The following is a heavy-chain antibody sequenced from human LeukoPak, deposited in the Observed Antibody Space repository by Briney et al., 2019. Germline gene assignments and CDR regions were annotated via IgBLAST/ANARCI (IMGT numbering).Heavy chain of an antibody. Sequence: PSQTLSLTCGVSGGFIRSSGYSWSWIRQSPGMGLEWIGNIYHSGDTYYNPSLKNRLTISVDGLKNQFSLRLTSVTAADTAVYYCVRGSSVTMVRGVIVTYGLDVWGQGTTVTVSS. D-gene: IGHD3-10*01. CDR1: GGFIRSSGYS. CDR3: VRGSSVTMVRGVIVTYGLDV. V-gene: IGHV4-30-2*06. J-gene: IGHJ6*02. CDR2: IYHSGDT.